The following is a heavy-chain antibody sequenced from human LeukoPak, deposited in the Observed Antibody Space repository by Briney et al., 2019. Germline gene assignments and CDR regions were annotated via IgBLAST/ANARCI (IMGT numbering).Heavy chain of an antibody. CDR1: TFXXXW. D-gene: IGHD5-12*01. V-gene: IGHV3-7*01. CDR3: TRGGWLPDY. Sequence: TFXXXWMSWVRQXPGKGLEWVANIKQDGNEKYYVDSVKGRFTISRDNAKNSLYLQMNSLRVEDTAIYYCTRGGWLPDYWGQGTLVTVSS. CDR2: IKQDGNEK. J-gene: IGHJ4*02.